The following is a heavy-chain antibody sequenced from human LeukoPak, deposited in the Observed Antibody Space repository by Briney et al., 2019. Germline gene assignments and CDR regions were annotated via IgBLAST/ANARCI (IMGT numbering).Heavy chain of an antibody. CDR2: IYYSEST. D-gene: IGHD3-3*01. CDR1: GGSISSSY. CDR3: ARGGYFWSGYYPYYFDY. Sequence: PSETLSLTCTVSGGSISSSYWSWIRQPPGKGLEWIGYIYYSESTNYNPSLKSRVTISVDTSKNQFSLKLSSVTAADTAVYYCARGGYFWSGYYPYYFDYWGQGTLVTVSS. V-gene: IGHV4-59*01. J-gene: IGHJ4*02.